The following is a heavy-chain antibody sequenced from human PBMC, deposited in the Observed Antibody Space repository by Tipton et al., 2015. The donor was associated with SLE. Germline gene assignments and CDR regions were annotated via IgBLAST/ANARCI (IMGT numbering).Heavy chain of an antibody. D-gene: IGHD6-19*01. J-gene: IGHJ4*02. CDR2: IYYTGSA. CDR1: GDSISTSDYY. Sequence: TLSLTCTLSGDSISTSDYYWGWIRQSPGKGLEWIGTIYYTGSAYYNPSLRSRVTISVDTSKNQFSLTVSSVTAADTAVYYCATVRLQRDGWYPWDFWGQGALVTV. V-gene: IGHV4-39*07. CDR3: ATVRLQRDGWYPWDF.